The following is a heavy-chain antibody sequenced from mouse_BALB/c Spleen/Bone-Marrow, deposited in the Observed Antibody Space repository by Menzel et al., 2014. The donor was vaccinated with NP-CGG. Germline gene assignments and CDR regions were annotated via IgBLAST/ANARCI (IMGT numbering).Heavy chain of an antibody. J-gene: IGHJ3*01. CDR3: ARAGGYDGFAY. V-gene: IGHV1S81*02. CDR2: INPSNGRA. D-gene: IGHD2-2*01. Sequence: VQLQQSGAELVKPGASVKLSCKASSYTFTSYWMHWVKQRPGQGLEWIGEINPSNGRADYNEKFRSKATLTVDRSSSTAYMQLSSLTSEDSAVYYCARAGGYDGFAYWGQGTLVTVSA. CDR1: SYTFTSYW.